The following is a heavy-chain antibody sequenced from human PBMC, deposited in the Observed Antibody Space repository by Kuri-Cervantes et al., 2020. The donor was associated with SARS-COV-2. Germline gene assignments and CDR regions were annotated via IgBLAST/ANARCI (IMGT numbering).Heavy chain of an antibody. D-gene: IGHD4-17*01. J-gene: IGHJ4*02. Sequence: GESLKISCAASGFTFSNAWMSWVRQAPGKGLEWVSAISGSGGSTYYADSVKGRFTISRDNSKNTLYLQMNSLRAEDTAVYYCAKGTSTVTTIRGDYWGQGTLVTVSS. CDR2: ISGSGGST. CDR3: AKGTSTVTTIRGDY. V-gene: IGHV3-23*01. CDR1: GFTFSNAW.